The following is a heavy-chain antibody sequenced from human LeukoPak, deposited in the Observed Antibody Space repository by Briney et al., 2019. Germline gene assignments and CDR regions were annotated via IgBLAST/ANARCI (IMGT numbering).Heavy chain of an antibody. J-gene: IGHJ4*02. Sequence: HTGGSLRLSCAASGFTFSSYVMNWVRQAPGKGLEWVSGISSGGSTYYADSVKGRFTISSDNSKNTLYLQMNSLRAEHTAVYYCARALTSLYDYWGQGTLVTVSS. V-gene: IGHV3-23*01. D-gene: IGHD2-2*02. CDR2: ISSGGST. CDR3: ARALTSLYDY. CDR1: GFTFSSYV.